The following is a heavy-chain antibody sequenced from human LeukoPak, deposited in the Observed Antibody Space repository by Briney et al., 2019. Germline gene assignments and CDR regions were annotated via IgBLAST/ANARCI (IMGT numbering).Heavy chain of an antibody. Sequence: GASVKVSCKASGYTFNSYGICWVRQAPGQGLEWGGGINPNSGGTNYAQKFQGRVTMTRDTSISTAYMELSRLGSDDTAVYYCARNGFCTTNTCSKWFDPWGQGTLVTVSS. V-gene: IGHV1-2*02. CDR2: INPNSGGT. CDR3: ARNGFCTTNTCSKWFDP. J-gene: IGHJ5*02. CDR1: GYTFNSYG. D-gene: IGHD2-8*01.